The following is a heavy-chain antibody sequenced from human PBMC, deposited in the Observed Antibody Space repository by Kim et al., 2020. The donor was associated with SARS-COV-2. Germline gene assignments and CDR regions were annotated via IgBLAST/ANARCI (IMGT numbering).Heavy chain of an antibody. CDR3: ARVGEYSGYDGNFDY. CDR2: IKQDGSEK. Sequence: GGSLRLSCAASGFTFSSYWMSWVRQAPGKGLEWVVNIKQDGSEKYYVDSVKGRFTISRDNAKNSLYLQMNSLRAEDTAVYYCARVGEYSGYDGNFDYWGQGTLVTVSS. J-gene: IGHJ4*02. CDR1: GFTFSSYW. D-gene: IGHD5-12*01. V-gene: IGHV3-7*01.